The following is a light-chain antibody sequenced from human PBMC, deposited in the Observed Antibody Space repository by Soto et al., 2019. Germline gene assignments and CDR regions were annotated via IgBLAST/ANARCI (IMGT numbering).Light chain of an antibody. CDR3: CSYAGSYTYV. CDR2: DVS. Sequence: QSALTQPRSVSGSPGQSVTISCTGTNSDVCGYIFVSWYQLHPGKVPKLMIYDVSKRPSGVPDRFSGSKSGNTASLTFSGLQAEDEADYYCCSYAGSYTYVFGTGTKVTVL. J-gene: IGLJ1*01. V-gene: IGLV2-11*01. CDR1: NSDVCGYIF.